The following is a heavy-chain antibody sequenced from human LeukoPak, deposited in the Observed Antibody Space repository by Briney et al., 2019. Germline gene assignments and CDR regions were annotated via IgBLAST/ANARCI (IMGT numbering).Heavy chain of an antibody. Sequence: SQTLSLTCTVSGGSISSGGYYWSWIRQPAGKGLEWIGRIYTSGNTNYNPSLKSRVTISVDTSKNQFFLNLNSVTAADTAVYYCARVSCSGVSCYHYYYYMDVWGRGTTVTVSS. CDR2: IYTSGNT. V-gene: IGHV4-61*02. J-gene: IGHJ6*03. D-gene: IGHD2-15*01. CDR1: GGSISSGGYY. CDR3: ARVSCSGVSCYHYYYYMDV.